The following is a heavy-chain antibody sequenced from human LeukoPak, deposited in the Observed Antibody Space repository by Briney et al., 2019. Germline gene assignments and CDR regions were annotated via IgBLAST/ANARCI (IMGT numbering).Heavy chain of an antibody. V-gene: IGHV3-30-3*01. J-gene: IGHJ1*01. CDR2: ISYDGSNK. D-gene: IGHD1-26*01. Sequence: PGGSLRLSCAASGFTFSSYAMHWVRQAPGKGLEWVAVISYDGSNKYYADSVKGRFTISRDNSKNTLYLQMNSLRAEDTAVYYCARAGRELLLFYFQHRGQGTLVTVSS. CDR3: ARAGRELLLFYFQH. CDR1: GFTFSSYA.